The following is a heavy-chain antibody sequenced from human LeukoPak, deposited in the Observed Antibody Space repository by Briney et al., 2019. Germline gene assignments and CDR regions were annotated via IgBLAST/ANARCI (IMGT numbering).Heavy chain of an antibody. CDR3: ARDLGATLGAYYYYGMDV. J-gene: IGHJ6*02. D-gene: IGHD1-26*01. Sequence: PGGSLRLSCAASGFTFSSYSMNWVRQAPGKGLEWVSSISSSSSYIYYADSVKGRFTISRDNAKNSLYLQMNSLRAEDTAVYYCARDLGATLGAYYYYGMDVWGQGTTVTVSS. CDR1: GFTFSSYS. V-gene: IGHV3-21*01. CDR2: ISSSSSYI.